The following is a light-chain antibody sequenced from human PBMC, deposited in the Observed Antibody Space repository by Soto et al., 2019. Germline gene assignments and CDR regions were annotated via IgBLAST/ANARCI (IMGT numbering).Light chain of an antibody. V-gene: IGKV3-20*01. CDR1: QSVSSSY. Sequence: EIVLTQSPGTPFLSPEERATLSCRASQSVSSSYLAWYQQKPGQAPRLLIYGASSRATGIPDRFSGSGSGTDFTLTISRLEPEDFAVYYCQQYGSSRGVTFGQGTRLEIK. CDR2: GAS. CDR3: QQYGSSRGVT. J-gene: IGKJ5*01.